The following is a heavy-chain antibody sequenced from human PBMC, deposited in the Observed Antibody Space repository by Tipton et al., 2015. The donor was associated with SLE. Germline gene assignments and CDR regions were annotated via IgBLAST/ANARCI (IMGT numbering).Heavy chain of an antibody. J-gene: IGHJ4*02. CDR2: IYYSGGT. D-gene: IGHD6-13*01. CDR1: GGSISSSIYY. CDR3: ACHPDYSSTWYRDY. V-gene: IGHV4-39*07. Sequence: TLSLTCTVSGGSISSSIYYWGWIRQPPGKGLEWIGSIYYSGGTYYNPSLKSRVTISVDTSKNQFSLRLSSVPAADTAMYYCACHPDYSSTWYRDYWGQGTLVTVSS.